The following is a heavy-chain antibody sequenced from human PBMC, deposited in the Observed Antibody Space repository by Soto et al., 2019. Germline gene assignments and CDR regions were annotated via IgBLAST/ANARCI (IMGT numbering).Heavy chain of an antibody. V-gene: IGHV4-59*01. Sequence: ASETLSLTCAVYGGSFSGYYWSWIRQPPGKGLEWIGYIYYSGSTNYNPSLKSRVTISVDTSKNQFSLKLSSVTAADTAVYYCAREPVAGNGGWFDPWGQGTLVTVSS. D-gene: IGHD6-19*01. CDR1: GGSFSGYY. CDR3: AREPVAGNGGWFDP. CDR2: IYYSGST. J-gene: IGHJ5*02.